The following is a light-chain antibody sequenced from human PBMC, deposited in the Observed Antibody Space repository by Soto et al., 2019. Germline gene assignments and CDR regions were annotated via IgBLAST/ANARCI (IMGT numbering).Light chain of an antibody. V-gene: IGKV3-15*01. CDR3: QQYNKWPLT. J-gene: IGKJ4*01. CDR1: QSVSSN. CDR2: GAS. Sequence: EIVMTQSPVTLSVSPGERATLSCRASQSVSSNLAWYQQEPGQAPRLLTYGASTRATGIPARFSGSGSGTEFTLTISSLRSEDFAVYYCQQYNKWPLTFGGGTKVEIK.